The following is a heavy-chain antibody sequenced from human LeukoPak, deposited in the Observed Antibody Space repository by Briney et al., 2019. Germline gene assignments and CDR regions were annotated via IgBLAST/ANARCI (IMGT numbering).Heavy chain of an antibody. D-gene: IGHD2-2*01. CDR3: ARDGDYCSSTSCHNWFDP. Sequence: PSETLSLTCTVSGGSISSYYWSWIRQPAGKGREWIGRIYTSGSTNYNPSLKSRVTMSVDTSKNQFSLKLSSVTAADTAVYYCARDGDYCSSTSCHNWFDPWGQGTLVTVSS. CDR1: GGSISSYY. J-gene: IGHJ5*02. CDR2: IYTSGST. V-gene: IGHV4-4*07.